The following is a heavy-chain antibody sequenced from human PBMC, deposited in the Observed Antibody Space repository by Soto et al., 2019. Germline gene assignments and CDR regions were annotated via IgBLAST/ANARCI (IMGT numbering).Heavy chain of an antibody. CDR1: GGTFSNDA. CDR2: IIPICGTT. J-gene: IGHJ6*02. D-gene: IGHD7-27*01. V-gene: IGHV1-69*13. Sequence: ASVKVSCKTSGGTFSNDAISWVRQAPGQGLEWMGGIIPICGTTHYAQKFQDRLKLTADESTGTAYMELSSLRSDDTGVYYCARDGMGTIVGGMDVWGQGTTVTVSS. CDR3: ARDGMGTIVGGMDV.